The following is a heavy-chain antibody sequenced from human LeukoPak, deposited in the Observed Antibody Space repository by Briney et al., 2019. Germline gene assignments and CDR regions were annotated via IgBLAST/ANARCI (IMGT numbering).Heavy chain of an antibody. V-gene: IGHV3-21*01. Sequence: PGGSLRLSCAASGFTFSSYSVNWVRQAPGKGLEWVSSISSSSSYIYYAGSVKGRFTISRDNAKNSLYLQMNSLRAEDTAVYYCARAVETWFDPWGQGTLVTVSS. J-gene: IGHJ5*02. CDR3: ARAVETWFDP. CDR2: ISSSSSYI. D-gene: IGHD2-21*02. CDR1: GFTFSSYS.